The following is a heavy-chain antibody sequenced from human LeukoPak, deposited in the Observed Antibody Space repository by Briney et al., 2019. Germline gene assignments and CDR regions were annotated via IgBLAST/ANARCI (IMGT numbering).Heavy chain of an antibody. J-gene: IGHJ4*02. CDR1: GGSISSRSYY. Sequence: SETLSLTCTVSGGSISSRSYYWGWIRQPPGKGLEWIGSIYYSGSTYYNPSLKSRVTISVDTSKNQFSLKLSSVTAADTAVYYCGSGPAYDHSILDYWGQGTLVTVSS. CDR3: GSGPAYDHSILDY. V-gene: IGHV4-39*07. D-gene: IGHD3-16*01. CDR2: IYYSGST.